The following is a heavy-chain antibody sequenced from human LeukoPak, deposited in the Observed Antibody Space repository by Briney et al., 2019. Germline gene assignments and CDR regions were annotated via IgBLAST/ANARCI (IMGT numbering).Heavy chain of an antibody. CDR2: IYYNGNT. J-gene: IGHJ4*02. V-gene: IGHV4-31*02. CDR3: ARGGDSSGYYPFDY. CDR1: GFTFSDYY. D-gene: IGHD3-22*01. Sequence: LRLSCAVSGFTFSDYYMSWIRQHPGKGLEWIGYIYYNGNTYYNPSLKSRVAISVDTSKNQFSLKLSSVTAADTAVYYCARGGDSSGYYPFDYWGQGTLVTVSS.